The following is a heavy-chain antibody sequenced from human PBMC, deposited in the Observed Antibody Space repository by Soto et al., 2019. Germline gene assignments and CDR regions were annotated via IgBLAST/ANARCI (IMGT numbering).Heavy chain of an antibody. J-gene: IGHJ4*02. CDR3: ARDYDSSGYPRYYFDY. V-gene: IGHV3-33*01. CDR2: IWYDGSNK. Sequence: GGSLRLSCAASGFTFSSYGMHWVRQAPGKGLEWVAVIWYDGSNKYYADSVKGRFTISRDNSKNTLFLQMNSLRAEDTAVYYCARDYDSSGYPRYYFDYWGQGT. CDR1: GFTFSSYG. D-gene: IGHD3-22*01.